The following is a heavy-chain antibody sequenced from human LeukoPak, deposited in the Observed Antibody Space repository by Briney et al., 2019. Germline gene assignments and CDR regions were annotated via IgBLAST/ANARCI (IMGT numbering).Heavy chain of an antibody. CDR1: GGTFSSYA. CDR3: ARDIVGARDY. CDR2: IIPIFGTA. V-gene: IGHV1-69*13. D-gene: IGHD1-26*01. J-gene: IGHJ4*02. Sequence: GDSVKVSCKASGGTFSSYAISWVRQAPGQGLEWMGGIIPIFGTANYAQKFQGRVAITADESTSTAYMELSSLRSEDTAVYYCARDIVGARDYWGQGTLVTVSS.